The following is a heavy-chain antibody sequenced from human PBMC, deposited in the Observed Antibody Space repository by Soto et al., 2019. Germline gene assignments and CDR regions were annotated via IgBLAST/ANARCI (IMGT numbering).Heavy chain of an antibody. Sequence: ASVKVSCKASGYTFTSYYMHWVRQAPGQGLEWMGIINPSGGSTSYAQKFQGRVTMTRDTSTSTVYMELSSLRSEDTAVYYCAARGPGRMAFDIWGQGTMVTIS. CDR1: GYTFTSYY. D-gene: IGHD1-26*01. V-gene: IGHV1-46*01. CDR3: AARGPGRMAFDI. J-gene: IGHJ3*02. CDR2: INPSGGST.